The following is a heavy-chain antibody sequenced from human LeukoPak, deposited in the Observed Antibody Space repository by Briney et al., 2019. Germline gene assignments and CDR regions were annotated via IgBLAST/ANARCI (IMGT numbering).Heavy chain of an antibody. J-gene: IGHJ4*02. CDR3: ARTYPGYSYGDY. D-gene: IGHD5-18*01. CDR2: MNPNSGNT. V-gene: IGHV1-8*01. CDR1: GYTFTSYD. Sequence: ASVKVSCKASGYTFTSYDINWVRQATGQGLEWMGWMNPNSGNTGYAQKFQGRVTMTRNTSISTAYMELSSLRSGDTAVYYCARTYPGYSYGDYWGQGTLVTVSS.